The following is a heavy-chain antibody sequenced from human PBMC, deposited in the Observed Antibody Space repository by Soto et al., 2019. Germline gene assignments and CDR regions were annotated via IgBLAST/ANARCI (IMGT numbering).Heavy chain of an antibody. CDR1: GGTFSSYA. J-gene: IGHJ6*02. CDR2: IIPIPGTA. CDR3: ARSQGSSTSLEIYYYYYYGMDV. V-gene: IGHV1-69*01. D-gene: IGHD2-2*01. Sequence: QVQLVQSGAEVKKPGSSVKVSCKASGGTFSSYAISWVRQAPGQGLEWMGGIIPIPGTANYAQKFQGRVTLTADESTSTAYMELSILRSEDTAVYYCARSQGSSTSLEIYYYYYYGMDVWGQGTTVTVSS.